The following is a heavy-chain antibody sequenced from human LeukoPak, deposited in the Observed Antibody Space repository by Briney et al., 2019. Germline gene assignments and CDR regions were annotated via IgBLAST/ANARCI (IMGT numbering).Heavy chain of an antibody. CDR1: GFTFSSYA. CDR2: ISGSGGST. CDR3: AREVVVPAASYYYYGMDV. V-gene: IGHV3-23*01. D-gene: IGHD2-2*01. J-gene: IGHJ6*02. Sequence: PGGSPRLSCAASGFTFSSYAMSWVRQAPGKGLEWVSAISGSGGSTYYADSVKGRFTISRDNSKNTLYLQMNSLRAEDTAVYYCAREVVVPAASYYYYGMDVWGQGTTVTVSS.